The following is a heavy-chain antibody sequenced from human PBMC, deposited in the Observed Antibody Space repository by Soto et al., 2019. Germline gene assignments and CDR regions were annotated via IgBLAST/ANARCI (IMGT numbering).Heavy chain of an antibody. V-gene: IGHV3-23*01. Sequence: GGSLRLSCAASGFTFSNYAMSWVRQTPGKGLEWVAMISGSGHSTYYADSVRGRFTVSRDNSKSTVFLQMNSLRADDMAIYYCSRDRVPAAQQLVLRYYSYSLDVCCQGTTGT. CDR2: ISGSGHST. J-gene: IGHJ6*02. CDR3: SRDRVPAAQQLVLRYYSYSLDV. CDR1: GFTFSNYA. D-gene: IGHD6-13*01.